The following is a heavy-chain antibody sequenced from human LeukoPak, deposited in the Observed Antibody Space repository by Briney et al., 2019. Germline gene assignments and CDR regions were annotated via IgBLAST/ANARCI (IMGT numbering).Heavy chain of an antibody. CDR1: GFTFSTYW. J-gene: IGHJ4*02. D-gene: IGHD4-17*01. Sequence: GGSLRLSCAASGFTFSTYWMDWVRQAPGKGLEWVANIKQDGSEKYYVDSVKGRFTISRDNAKNSLYLQMNSLRVEDTAVYYCARDKYGAYFDSWGQGIPVTVSS. CDR2: IKQDGSEK. V-gene: IGHV3-7*04. CDR3: ARDKYGAYFDS.